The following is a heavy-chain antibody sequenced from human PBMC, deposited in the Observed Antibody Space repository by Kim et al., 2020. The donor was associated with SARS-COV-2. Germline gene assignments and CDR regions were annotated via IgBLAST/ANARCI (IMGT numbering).Heavy chain of an antibody. Sequence: GGSLRLSCAASGFTFSSYSMNWVRQAPGKGLEWVSSISSSSSYIYYADSVKGRFTISRDNAKNSLYLQMNSLRAEDTAVYYCARDTYSSSWSKSRRLLYFDYWGQGTLVTVSS. CDR1: GFTFSSYS. CDR3: ARDTYSSSWSKSRRLLYFDY. CDR2: ISSSSSYI. D-gene: IGHD6-13*01. V-gene: IGHV3-21*01. J-gene: IGHJ4*02.